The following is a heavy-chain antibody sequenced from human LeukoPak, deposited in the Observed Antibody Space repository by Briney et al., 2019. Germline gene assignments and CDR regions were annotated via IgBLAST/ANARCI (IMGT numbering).Heavy chain of an antibody. CDR1: GGSISGSSYY. CDR2: GFYSGSA. Sequence: SETLSLTCTVSGGSISGSSYYWAWIRQPPGKGLEWIGSGFYSGSAYYNPSLKSRLTIFVDTSKNHFSLDLSSVTAADTAVYYCARDPAVAHTAEYLQHWGQGTLVTVSS. D-gene: IGHD6-19*01. V-gene: IGHV4-39*02. J-gene: IGHJ1*01. CDR3: ARDPAVAHTAEYLQH.